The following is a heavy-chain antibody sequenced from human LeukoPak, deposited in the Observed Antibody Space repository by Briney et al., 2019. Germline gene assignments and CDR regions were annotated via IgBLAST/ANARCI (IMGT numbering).Heavy chain of an antibody. CDR2: TRDTGGST. D-gene: IGHD5-18*01. V-gene: IGHV3-23*01. CDR1: GFTFSSYA. CDR3: ARHPAGNSYGSIDY. J-gene: IGHJ4*02. Sequence: PGGSLRLSCAASGFTFSSYAMSWVRQAPGKGLEWVSATRDTGGSTYYADSVKGRSIISRDNSKNTLYLHMNTLRAEDTAVYYCARHPAGNSYGSIDYWGQGTLVTVSS.